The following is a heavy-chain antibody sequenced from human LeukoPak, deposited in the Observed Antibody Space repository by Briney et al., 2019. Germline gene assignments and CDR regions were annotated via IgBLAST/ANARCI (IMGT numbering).Heavy chain of an antibody. D-gene: IGHD2-15*01. CDR1: GGTFSSYA. CDR3: ARLSGYCSGGSCYSDNWFDP. J-gene: IGHJ5*02. Sequence: SVKVSCKASGGTFSSYAISWVRQAPGQGLEWMGGIIPIFGTANYAQKFQGRVTITADESTSTAYMELSSLRSEDTAAYYCARLSGYCSGGSCYSDNWFDPWGQGTLVTVSS. CDR2: IIPIFGTA. V-gene: IGHV1-69*01.